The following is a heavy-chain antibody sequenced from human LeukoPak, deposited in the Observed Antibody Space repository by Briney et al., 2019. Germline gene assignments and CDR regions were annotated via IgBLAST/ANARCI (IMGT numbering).Heavy chain of an antibody. J-gene: IGHJ4*02. CDR2: ISYDGYNE. V-gene: IGHV3-30*18. CDR3: AKDRTPHQYDFWSGSY. Sequence: GGSLRLSCAASGFTFCYYGMHWVRQAPGKGLEWVAVISYDGYNEYYADSVKGRFIISRDNSKNTLYLQMNSLRAEDTAVYYCAKDRTPHQYDFWSGSYWGQGTLVTVSS. D-gene: IGHD3-3*01. CDR1: GFTFCYYG.